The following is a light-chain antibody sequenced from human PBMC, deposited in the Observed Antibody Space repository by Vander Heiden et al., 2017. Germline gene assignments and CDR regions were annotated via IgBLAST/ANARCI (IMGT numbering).Light chain of an antibody. CDR1: QSVLYSSNNKNY. CDR3: QQYDSTPQT. V-gene: IGKV4-1*01. J-gene: IGKJ2*01. CDR2: WAS. Sequence: DIVMTQSPDSLAVSLGERATINCKSSQSVLYSSNNKNYLAWYQQKPGQPPKLLIYWASTRESGVPDRFSGSGSGTDFTLTISSLQAEDVAVYYCQQYDSTPQTFGQGTKVXIK.